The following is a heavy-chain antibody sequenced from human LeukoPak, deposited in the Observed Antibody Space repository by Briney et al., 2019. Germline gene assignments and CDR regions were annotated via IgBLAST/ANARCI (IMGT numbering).Heavy chain of an antibody. V-gene: IGHV4-59*01. Sequence: PSETLSLTCPVSGGSISSYYLSWIRQPPGKGLEWIGYIYYSGSTNYNPSLKSRVTISVDTSKNQFSLKLSSVTAADTAVYYCARLQSVWTSFDYWGQGTLVTVSS. CDR2: IYYSGST. J-gene: IGHJ4*02. D-gene: IGHD3/OR15-3a*01. CDR1: GGSISSYY. CDR3: ARLQSVWTSFDY.